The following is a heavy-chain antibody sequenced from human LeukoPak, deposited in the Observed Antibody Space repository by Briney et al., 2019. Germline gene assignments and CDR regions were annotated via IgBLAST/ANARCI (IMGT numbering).Heavy chain of an antibody. V-gene: IGHV1-18*01. Sequence: ASVKVSCKASGYTFTSYGISWVRQAPGQGLEWMGWISAYNGNTNYAQKLQGRVTMTTDTSTSTAYMELRSLRSDDAAVYYCARVPKGLSGSTFPEYFQNWGQGTLVTVSS. CDR2: ISAYNGNT. CDR1: GYTFTSYG. J-gene: IGHJ1*01. D-gene: IGHD1-26*01. CDR3: ARVPKGLSGSTFPEYFQN.